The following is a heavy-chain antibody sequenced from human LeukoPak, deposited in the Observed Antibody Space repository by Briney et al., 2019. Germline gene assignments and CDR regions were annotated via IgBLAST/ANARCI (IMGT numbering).Heavy chain of an antibody. CDR3: ARGGLRYFDWLPPRPTFDI. CDR1: GGSISSGGYY. CDR2: IYHSGST. D-gene: IGHD3-9*01. V-gene: IGHV4-30-2*01. Sequence: SETLSLTCTVSGGSISSGGYYWSWIRQPPGKGLEWIGYIYHSGSTYYNPSLKSRVTISVDRSKNQFSLNLSSVTAADTAVYYCARGGLRYFDWLPPRPTFDIWGQGTMVTVSS. J-gene: IGHJ3*02.